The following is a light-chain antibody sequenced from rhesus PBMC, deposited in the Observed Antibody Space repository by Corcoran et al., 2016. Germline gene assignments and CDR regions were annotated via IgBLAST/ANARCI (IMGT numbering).Light chain of an antibody. V-gene: IGKV3S9*01. J-gene: IGKJ1*01. CDR2: GAS. Sequence: EIVMTQSPATLSLSPGERATLSCRASQSVSSYVAWYQQKPEQAPRLLIYGASSRATGIPDMFSGRGSGTDFTFTISSLEPEDFAVYYCQQDSNWPTFGQGTKVEIK. CDR3: QQDSNWPT. CDR1: QSVSSY.